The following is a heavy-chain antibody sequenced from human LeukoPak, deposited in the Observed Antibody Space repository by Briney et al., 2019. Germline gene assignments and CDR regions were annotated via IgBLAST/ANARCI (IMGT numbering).Heavy chain of an antibody. V-gene: IGHV3-73*01. CDR2: IRSKANSYAT. CDR1: GFTFSGSA. D-gene: IGHD1-26*01. J-gene: IGHJ4*02. CDR3: TRHVLSGSYYENY. Sequence: GGSLGLSCAASGFTFSGSAIHWVRQASGKGLEWVGRIRSKANSYATAYAASVKGRFTISRDDSKNTAYLQMNSLKTEDAAVYYCTRHVLSGSYYENYWGQGTLVTVSS.